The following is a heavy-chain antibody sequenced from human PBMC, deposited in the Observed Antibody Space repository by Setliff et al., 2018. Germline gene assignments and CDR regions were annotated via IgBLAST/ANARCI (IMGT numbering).Heavy chain of an antibody. V-gene: IGHV1-18*01. J-gene: IGHJ6*02. Sequence: ASVKVSCKASCSSFTSYGISWVRQAPGQGLEWMGWISAYNDNKNYAQKFQGRVTMTTDTSTNTVFMELRSLRSDDTAMFYRARVVYYASGSSLSYGMDVWGQGTAVTVSS. CDR3: ARVVYYASGSSLSYGMDV. D-gene: IGHD3-10*01. CDR1: CSSFTSYG. CDR2: ISAYNDNK.